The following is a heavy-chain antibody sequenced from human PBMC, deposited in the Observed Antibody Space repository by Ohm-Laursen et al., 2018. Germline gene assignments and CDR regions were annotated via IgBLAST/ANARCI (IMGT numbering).Heavy chain of an antibody. CDR1: GFTVSSNY. J-gene: IGHJ4*02. V-gene: IGHV3-66*01. D-gene: IGHD3-10*01. Sequence: SLRLSCAASGFTVSSNYMSWVRQAPGKGLEWVSVIYSGGTTSYADSVKSRFTISRDNSKNTLFLQMSSLRAEDTAVYYCARAGNFGGDFDYWGQGTLVTVSS. CDR3: ARAGNFGGDFDY. CDR2: IYSGGTT.